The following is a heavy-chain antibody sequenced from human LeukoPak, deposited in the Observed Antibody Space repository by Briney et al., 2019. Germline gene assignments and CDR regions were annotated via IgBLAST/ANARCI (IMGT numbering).Heavy chain of an antibody. V-gene: IGHV3-11*04. J-gene: IGHJ4*02. Sequence: GGTLRLSCAASGFTFSDYYMSWIRQAPGKGLEWVSYISSSGSTIYYADSVKGRFTISRDNAKNSLYLQMNSLRAEDTAVYYCARDRSIRYFDWLLSPVDYWGQGTLVTVSS. CDR3: ARDRSIRYFDWLLSPVDY. CDR2: ISSSGSTI. D-gene: IGHD3-9*01. CDR1: GFTFSDYY.